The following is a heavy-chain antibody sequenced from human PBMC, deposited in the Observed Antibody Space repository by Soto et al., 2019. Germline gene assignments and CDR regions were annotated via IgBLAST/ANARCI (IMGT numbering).Heavy chain of an antibody. J-gene: IGHJ4*02. Sequence: EVQLLESGGGLVQPGGSLRLSCAASGFTFSSHAMNWVRRAPGRGLQWVSTVVSGDSGYTRYSDSVKGRFTISRDNSRNTLYLQMNRLRADDTAVYYCTRDTRSYPDYWGQGTLVTVSS. D-gene: IGHD2-15*01. CDR1: GFTFSSHA. CDR3: TRDTRSYPDY. V-gene: IGHV3-23*01. CDR2: VSGDSGYT.